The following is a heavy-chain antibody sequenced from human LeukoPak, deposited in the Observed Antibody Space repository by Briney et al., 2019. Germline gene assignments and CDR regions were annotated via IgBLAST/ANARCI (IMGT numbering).Heavy chain of an antibody. V-gene: IGHV4-39*01. CDR3: ARRTDRSAWSTYFDY. CDR1: GGSISTSRYY. J-gene: IGHJ4*02. D-gene: IGHD6-19*01. CDR2: LYYSGST. Sequence: TSETLSLTCSVSGGSISTSRYYWDWIRQPPGKGLEWIGSLYYSGSTYYNPSLKGRVTISGDTSKNQFSLNLGSVTAADTAVYYCARRTDRSAWSTYFDYWGRGTLVTVSS.